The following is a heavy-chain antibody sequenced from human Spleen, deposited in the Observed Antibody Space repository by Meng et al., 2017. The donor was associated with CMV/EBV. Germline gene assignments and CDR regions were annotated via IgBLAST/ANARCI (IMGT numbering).Heavy chain of an antibody. CDR3: ARTGYDSSGPPAY. D-gene: IGHD3-22*01. CDR1: GGTFSSYA. J-gene: IGHJ4*02. V-gene: IGHV1-69*05. CDR2: IIPIFDTP. Sequence: KASGGTFSSYAIGWVRQAPGQGLEWMGGIIPIFDTPNYAQKFQGRVTITTDESTSTAYMELSSLRSEDTAVYYCARTGYDSSGPPAYWGQGTLVTVSS.